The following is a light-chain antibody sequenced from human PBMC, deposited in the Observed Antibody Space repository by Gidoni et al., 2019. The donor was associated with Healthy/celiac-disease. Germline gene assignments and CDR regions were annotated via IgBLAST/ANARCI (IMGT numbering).Light chain of an antibody. CDR1: QSVLYSSNNKTY. V-gene: IGKV4-1*01. CDR2: WAS. CDR3: QQYYSTPIT. J-gene: IGKJ5*01. Sequence: DIVMTQSPDSLAVSLGERATINCKSRQSVLYSSNNKTYLAWYQQKPGQPPKLLISWASTRESGVPDRFSGSGSGTDFTLTISSLQAEDVAVYYCQQYYSTPITFGQGTRLEIK.